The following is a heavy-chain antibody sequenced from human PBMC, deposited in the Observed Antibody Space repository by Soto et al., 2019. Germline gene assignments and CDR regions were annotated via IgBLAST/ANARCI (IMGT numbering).Heavy chain of an antibody. Sequence: SGPTLVNPTQTLTLTCTFSGFSLSTNGVGVGWIRQPPGKALEWLALAYWDNTQRYSPSLKSRLTITRDTSNNQVVLTVTNMDPMDTATYLRAYALRGSSRSGARCYYFDYWGQGTPVTVSS. CDR3: AYALRGSSRSGARCYYFDY. CDR2: AYWDNTQ. J-gene: IGHJ4*02. V-gene: IGHV2-5*02. D-gene: IGHD2-15*01. CDR1: GFSLSTNGVG.